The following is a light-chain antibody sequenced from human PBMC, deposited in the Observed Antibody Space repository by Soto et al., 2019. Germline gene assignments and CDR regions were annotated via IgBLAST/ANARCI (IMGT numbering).Light chain of an antibody. CDR1: QRISSW. CDR3: QQYVNYPWT. V-gene: IGKV1-5*03. J-gene: IGKJ1*01. Sequence: DSRMTQSPSTLSASVGDRVAITCRANQRISSWLAWYQLKPGNAPRLLIYKASTLESGVPSRFSGSGSGTEFTLTISSLQHDDFATYYCQQYVNYPWTFGPGTKVDI. CDR2: KAS.